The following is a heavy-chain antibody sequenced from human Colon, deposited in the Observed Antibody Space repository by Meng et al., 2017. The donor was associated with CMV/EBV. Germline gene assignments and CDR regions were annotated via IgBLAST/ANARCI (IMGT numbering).Heavy chain of an antibody. CDR1: GYTFTSYE. Sequence: QVQLEQSGDEVKRPGASVKISCKASGYTFTSYEITWVRQAPGQGLEWMGYMNPYNGNTGYVQKFQGRVTMTRDTSISTAYMELSSLRSDDTAVYYCTRGQFFSDYWGQGTLVTVSS. CDR3: TRGQFFSDY. J-gene: IGHJ4*02. V-gene: IGHV1-8*01. CDR2: MNPYNGNT. D-gene: IGHD6-19*01.